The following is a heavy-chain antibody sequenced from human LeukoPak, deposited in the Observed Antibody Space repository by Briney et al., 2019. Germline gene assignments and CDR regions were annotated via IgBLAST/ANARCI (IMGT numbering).Heavy chain of an antibody. CDR2: INPSGGSA. J-gene: IGHJ4*02. CDR1: GYTFTSYY. CDR3: ARRSSSSWYDEYFDY. D-gene: IGHD6-13*01. V-gene: IGHV1-46*01. Sequence: ASVKVSCKASGYTFTSYYMHWVRQAPGQGLEWMGIINPSGGSASYAQKFQGRVTMTRDTSTSTVYMELSSLRSEDTAVYYCARRSSSSWYDEYFDYWGQGTLVTVSS.